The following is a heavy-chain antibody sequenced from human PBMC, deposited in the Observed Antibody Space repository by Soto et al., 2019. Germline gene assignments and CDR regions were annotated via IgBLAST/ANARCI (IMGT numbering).Heavy chain of an antibody. CDR1: GGSISSSSYY. D-gene: IGHD6-19*01. J-gene: IGHJ5*02. V-gene: IGHV4-39*01. Sequence: SETLSLTCTVSGGSISSSSYYWGWIRQPPGKGLEWIGSIYYSGSTYYNPSLKSRVTISVDTSKNQFSLKLSSVTAADTVVYYCARLSIAVAGTPDWFDPWGQGTLVTVSS. CDR3: ARLSIAVAGTPDWFDP. CDR2: IYYSGST.